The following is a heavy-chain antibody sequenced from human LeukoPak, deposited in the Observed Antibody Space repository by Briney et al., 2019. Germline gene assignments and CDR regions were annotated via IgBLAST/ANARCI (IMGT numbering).Heavy chain of an antibody. D-gene: IGHD6-6*01. Sequence: ASVKVSCKASGYTFTGYYMHWVRQAPGQGLEWMGWINPNSGGTNYAQKFQGRVTMTRDTSISTAYMGLSRLRSDDTAVYYCARDPRYPMYSSSSGSLYYYYYYMDVWGKGTTVTVSS. CDR3: ARDPRYPMYSSSSGSLYYYYYYMDV. V-gene: IGHV1-2*02. CDR2: INPNSGGT. CDR1: GYTFTGYY. J-gene: IGHJ6*03.